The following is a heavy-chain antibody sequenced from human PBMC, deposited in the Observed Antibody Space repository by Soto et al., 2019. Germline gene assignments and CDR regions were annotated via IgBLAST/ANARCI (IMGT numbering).Heavy chain of an antibody. Sequence: SGPTLVNPTQTLTLTCTFSGFSLSTSGMRVSWIRQPPGKALEWLARFDWDDDKFYSTSLKTRLTISKDTSKNQVVLTMTNMDPVDTATYYCARSYYASDAFDIWGQGTMVTVSS. CDR3: ARSYYASDAFDI. CDR2: FDWDDDK. V-gene: IGHV2-70*04. D-gene: IGHD3-22*01. J-gene: IGHJ3*02. CDR1: GFSLSTSGMR.